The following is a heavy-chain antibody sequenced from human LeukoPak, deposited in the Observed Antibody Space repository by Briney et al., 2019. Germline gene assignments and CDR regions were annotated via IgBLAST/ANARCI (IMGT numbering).Heavy chain of an antibody. CDR1: GFTVSSDY. CDR2: IYSGGST. Sequence: AGESLRLSCAASGFTVSSDYMSWVRQAPGKGLEWVSVIYSGGSTHYADSVKGRFTISRDNSKNTLYLQMNSLRAEDTAVYYCARDQRDGYNYNYYYGMDVWGQGTTVTVSS. D-gene: IGHD5-24*01. V-gene: IGHV3-53*01. J-gene: IGHJ6*02. CDR3: ARDQRDGYNYNYYYGMDV.